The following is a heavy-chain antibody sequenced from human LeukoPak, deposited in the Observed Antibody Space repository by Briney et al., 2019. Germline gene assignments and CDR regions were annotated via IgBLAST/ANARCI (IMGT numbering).Heavy chain of an antibody. CDR1: GGSISSSSYY. Sequence: PSETLSLTCTVSGGSISSSSYYWGWLRQPPGRGLEWIGSIYYSGSTYYNPSLKSRVTISVDTSKNQFSLKLSSVTAADTAVYYCARQVYRTHFDYWGQGTLVTVSS. CDR2: IYYSGST. J-gene: IGHJ4*02. D-gene: IGHD5-12*01. V-gene: IGHV4-39*01. CDR3: ARQVYRTHFDY.